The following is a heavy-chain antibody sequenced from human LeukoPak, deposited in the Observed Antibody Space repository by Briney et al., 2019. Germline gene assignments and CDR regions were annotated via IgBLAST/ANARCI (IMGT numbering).Heavy chain of an antibody. CDR2: IYYSGST. CDR3: ARATMIVGQNWYFDL. J-gene: IGHJ2*01. V-gene: IGHV4-59*01. D-gene: IGHD3-22*01. CDR1: GGSISSYY. Sequence: RASETLSLTCTVSGGSISSYYWGWIRQPPGKGLEWIGYIYYSGSTNYNPSLKSRVTISVDTSKNQFSLKLSSVTAADTAVYYCARATMIVGQNWYFDLWGRGTLVTVSS.